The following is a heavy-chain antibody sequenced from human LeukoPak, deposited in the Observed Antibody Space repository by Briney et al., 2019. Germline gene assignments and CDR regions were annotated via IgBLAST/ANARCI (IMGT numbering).Heavy chain of an antibody. Sequence: SGGSLRLSCAASGFTFDEYGMSWVRQVPGKGLVWVSGINWNGGSTGYVDSVKGRFTISRDNAKNSLYLQMHSLRAEDTALYYCARETYGVDDYYYMDVWGKGTTVTISS. V-gene: IGHV3-20*04. CDR2: INWNGGST. CDR3: ARETYGVDDYYYMDV. CDR1: GFTFDEYG. D-gene: IGHD4-17*01. J-gene: IGHJ6*03.